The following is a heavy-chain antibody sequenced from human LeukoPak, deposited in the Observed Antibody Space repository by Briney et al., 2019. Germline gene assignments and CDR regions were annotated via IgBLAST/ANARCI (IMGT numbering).Heavy chain of an antibody. Sequence: GGSLRLSCAASGFTFSSYWMSWVRQAPGKGLEWVANIKQDGSEKYYVDPMGGRFTISRDNAKDSLYLQMNSLRGEDTAVYYCARDRTLFHAFDVRGQGTMVTVSS. CDR3: ARDRTLFHAFDV. V-gene: IGHV3-7*01. D-gene: IGHD2-21*01. CDR1: GFTFSSYW. J-gene: IGHJ3*01. CDR2: IKQDGSEK.